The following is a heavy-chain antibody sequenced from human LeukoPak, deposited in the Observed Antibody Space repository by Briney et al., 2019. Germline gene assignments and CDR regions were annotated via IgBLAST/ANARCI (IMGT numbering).Heavy chain of an antibody. D-gene: IGHD2-15*01. CDR1: GFTFSSYD. J-gene: IGHJ4*02. Sequence: PGGALRLSCAASGFTFSSYDMTWVRQPPGKGLEWIGSIYYSGSTYYNPSLKSRVTISVDTSKNQFSLKLSSVTAADTAVYYCARDTNCSGGSTSSPSSFDYWGQGTLVTVSS. CDR2: IYYSGST. CDR3: ARDTNCSGGSTSSPSSFDY. V-gene: IGHV4-39*07.